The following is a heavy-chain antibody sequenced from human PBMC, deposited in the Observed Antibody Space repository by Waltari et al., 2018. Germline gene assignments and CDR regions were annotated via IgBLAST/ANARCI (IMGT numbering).Heavy chain of an antibody. CDR1: GFTFDDYA. CDR3: AKDYMTTVTSLAFDI. D-gene: IGHD4-17*01. CDR2: ISWNIGSI. Sequence: EVQLVESGGGLVQPGRSLRLSCAASGFTFDDYAMHWVRQAPGKGLEWVSGISWNIGSIVYADSVKGRFTISRDNAKNSLYLQMNSLRAEDMALYYCAKDYMTTVTSLAFDIWGQGTMVTVSS. J-gene: IGHJ3*02. V-gene: IGHV3-9*03.